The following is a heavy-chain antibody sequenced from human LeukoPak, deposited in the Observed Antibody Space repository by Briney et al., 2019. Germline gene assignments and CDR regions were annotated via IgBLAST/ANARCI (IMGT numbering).Heavy chain of an antibody. D-gene: IGHD3-9*01. CDR2: IYSGGST. V-gene: IGHV3-53*01. CDR1: GITVSSNY. Sequence: GGSLRLSCAASGITVSSNYMSWVRQAPGKGLEWVSVIYSGGSTYYADSVKGRFTISRDNSKNTLYLQMNSLRAEDTAVYYCARGYGNDILIRSWGQGTLVTVSS. CDR3: ARGYGNDILIRS. J-gene: IGHJ5*02.